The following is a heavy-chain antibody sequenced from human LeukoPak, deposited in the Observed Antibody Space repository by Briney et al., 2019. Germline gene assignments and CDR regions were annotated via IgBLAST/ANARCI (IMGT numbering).Heavy chain of an antibody. CDR2: IYYSGST. J-gene: IGHJ4*02. CDR1: GGSISSYY. D-gene: IGHD5-18*01. CDR3: ARGQPGYPFDY. V-gene: IGHV4-59*01. Sequence: SETLSLTCTVSGGSISSYYWSWIRQPPGKGLEWIGYIYYSGSTNYNPSLKSRVTISVDTSKNQFSLKLSSVTAADTAVYYCARGQPGYPFDYWGQGTLVTVSS.